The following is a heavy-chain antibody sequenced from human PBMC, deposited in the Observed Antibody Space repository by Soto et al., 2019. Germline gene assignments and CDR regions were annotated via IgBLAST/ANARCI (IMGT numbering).Heavy chain of an antibody. CDR1: GFTFSSHA. CDR2: IWYDGRKK. Sequence: QVQLVESGGGVVQPGRSLRLSCAASGFTFSSHAMHWVRQAPGKGLEWVAVIWYDGRKKYYADSVKGRFTVARDDSKNTLSLQMNSLRVEDTAVYYCARDPGYSGFDFDYWGQGTLVTVSS. V-gene: IGHV3-33*01. CDR3: ARDPGYSGFDFDY. D-gene: IGHD5-12*01. J-gene: IGHJ4*02.